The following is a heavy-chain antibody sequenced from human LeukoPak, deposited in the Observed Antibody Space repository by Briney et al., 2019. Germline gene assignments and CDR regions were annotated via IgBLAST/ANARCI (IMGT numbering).Heavy chain of an antibody. CDR1: GGSISSGGYY. D-gene: IGHD7-27*01. Sequence: PSETLSLTCTVSGGSISSGGYYWSWIRQHPGQGLEWIGYIYYSGSTYYNPSLKSRVTISVDTSKNQFSLKLSSVTAADTAVYYCASCRKRGAGAFDYWGQGTLVTVSS. CDR3: ASCRKRGAGAFDY. V-gene: IGHV4-31*03. CDR2: IYYSGST. J-gene: IGHJ4*02.